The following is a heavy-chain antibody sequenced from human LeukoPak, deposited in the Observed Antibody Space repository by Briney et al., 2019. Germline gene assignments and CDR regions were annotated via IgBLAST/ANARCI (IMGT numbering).Heavy chain of an antibody. V-gene: IGHV4-34*01. D-gene: IGHD2-2*01. Sequence: SETLSLTCAVYGGSFSGYYWSWIRQPPGKGLEWIGEINHSGSTNYNPSLKSRATISVDTSKNQFSLKLSSVTAADTAVYYCARGSVVVVPAAIFYYYYYMDVWGKGTTVTVSS. J-gene: IGHJ6*03. CDR1: GGSFSGYY. CDR2: INHSGST. CDR3: ARGSVVVVPAAIFYYYYYMDV.